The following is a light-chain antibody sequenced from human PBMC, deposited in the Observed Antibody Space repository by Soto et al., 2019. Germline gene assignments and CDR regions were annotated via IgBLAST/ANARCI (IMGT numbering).Light chain of an antibody. J-gene: IGKJ5*01. CDR1: QSVSSN. CDR3: QQHNNWPPIT. V-gene: IGKV3-15*01. CDR2: GAS. Sequence: EIVMTQSPATLSVSPGARAPLSCRARQSVSSNLAWYQQQPGQAPRLLIYGASTRATGIPARFSGSGSGTEFTLTISSLQSEDFAVYYRQQHNNWPPITFGQGTRLEIK.